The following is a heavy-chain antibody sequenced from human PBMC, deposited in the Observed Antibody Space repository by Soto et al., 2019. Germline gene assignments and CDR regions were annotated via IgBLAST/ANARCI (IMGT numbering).Heavy chain of an antibody. Sequence: GGSLRLSCAASGFTFSSYGMHWVRQAPGKGLEWVAVIWYDGSNKYYADSVKGRFTISRDNSKNTLYLQMNSLRAEDTAVYYCARDFVTMVRGVSRSCGMDVWGQGTTVTVSS. V-gene: IGHV3-33*01. CDR2: IWYDGSNK. D-gene: IGHD3-10*01. J-gene: IGHJ6*02. CDR3: ARDFVTMVRGVSRSCGMDV. CDR1: GFTFSSYG.